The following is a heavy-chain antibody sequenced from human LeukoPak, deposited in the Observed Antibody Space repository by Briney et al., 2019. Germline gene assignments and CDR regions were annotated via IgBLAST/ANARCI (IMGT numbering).Heavy chain of an antibody. J-gene: IGHJ6*03. Sequence: SQTLSLTCTVSGGSISSGDYYWSWIRQPPGKGLEWIGYIYYSGSTYYNPSLKSRVSISVDTSKNQFSLSLTSVTAADTAVYYCPRGRLTHYDFWSGSYYRYYYSYMDVWGKGTTVTVSS. D-gene: IGHD3-3*01. CDR3: PRGRLTHYDFWSGSYYRYYYSYMDV. CDR2: IYYSGST. CDR1: GGSISSGDYY. V-gene: IGHV4-30-4*08.